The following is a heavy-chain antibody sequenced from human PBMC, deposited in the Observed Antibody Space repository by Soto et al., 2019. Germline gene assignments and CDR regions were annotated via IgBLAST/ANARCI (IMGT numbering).Heavy chain of an antibody. CDR3: VREMPVPIRGGYYYYSVLDA. CDR2: LKSDGRDT. V-gene: IGHV3-74*01. Sequence: PGGSLRLSCAASGFSFNDNWMHWVRQVPGKGLMWVSRLKSDGRDTIYADSVKGRFTVSRDRAKNTLYLQMNSLRVEDTAVYYCVREMPVPIRGGYYYYSVLDAWGQGTTVTVSS. D-gene: IGHD2-2*01. J-gene: IGHJ6*02. CDR1: GFSFNDNW.